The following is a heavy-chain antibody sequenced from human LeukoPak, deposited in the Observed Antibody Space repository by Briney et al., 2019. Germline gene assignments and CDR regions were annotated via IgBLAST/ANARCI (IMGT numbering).Heavy chain of an antibody. D-gene: IGHD3-10*02. J-gene: IGHJ4*02. V-gene: IGHV3-11*01. CDR3: ACLFGELSGDY. CDR2: ISSGGTSI. Sequence: GGSLRLSCAASGFTFRDAWMTWVRQAPGKGLEWVSYISSGGTSIYYADSVKGRFTISRDNAKNSLYLQMNSLRAADTAVYYCACLFGELSGDYWGQGTLVTVSS. CDR1: GFTFRDAW.